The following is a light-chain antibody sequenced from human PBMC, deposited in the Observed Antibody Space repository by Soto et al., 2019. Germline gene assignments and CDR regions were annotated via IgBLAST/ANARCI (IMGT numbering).Light chain of an antibody. CDR3: SSYTSSTSYV. CDR1: SSDVGGYDS. J-gene: IGLJ1*01. CDR2: EVN. Sequence: QSVLTQPASVSVSPGQSVTISCTGTSSDVGGYDSVAWYQQHPGKAPKLIIYEVNNRPSGVSNRFSASKSGDTASLTISGLQAEDEADYYCSSYTSSTSYVFGSGTKVTVL. V-gene: IGLV2-14*01.